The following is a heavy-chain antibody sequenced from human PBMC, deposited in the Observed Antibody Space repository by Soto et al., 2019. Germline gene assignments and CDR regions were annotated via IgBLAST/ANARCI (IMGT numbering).Heavy chain of an antibody. CDR2: ISSNGGST. J-gene: IGHJ3*02. V-gene: IGHV3-64*01. CDR3: ARDRAARTFDAFDI. D-gene: IGHD6-6*01. Sequence: GGSLSLSCAASGFTFSSYAMHWVRQAPGKGLEYVSAISSNGGSTYYANSVKGRFTISRDNSKNTLYLQMGSLRAEDMAVYYCARDRAARTFDAFDIWGQGTMVTVSS. CDR1: GFTFSSYA.